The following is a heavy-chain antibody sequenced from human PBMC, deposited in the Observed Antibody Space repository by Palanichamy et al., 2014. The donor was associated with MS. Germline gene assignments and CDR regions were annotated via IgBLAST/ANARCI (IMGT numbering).Heavy chain of an antibody. J-gene: IGHJ3*01. CDR2: IKQDGSEK. CDR3: ARGVEWDLLLGAVDV. CDR1: GFTFATHW. Sequence: EVQLVDSGGGLVQPGGSLRLSCVASGFTFATHWMIWVRQAPGKGLEWVANIKQDGSEKYYVDSAKGRFTISRDNAQNSLYLQMNSLRAEDTAIYYCARGVEWDLLLGAVDVWGQGTMVTVSS. D-gene: IGHD1-26*01. V-gene: IGHV3-7*04.